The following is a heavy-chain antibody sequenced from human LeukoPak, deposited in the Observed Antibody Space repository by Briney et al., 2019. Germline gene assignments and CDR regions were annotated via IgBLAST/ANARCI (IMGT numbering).Heavy chain of an antibody. Sequence: SETLSLTCTVSGGSISSYYWSWIRQPPGKGLEWIGYIYYSGSTNYNPSLKSRVTISVDTSKNQSSLKLSSVTAADTAVYYCARAVGRTDAFDIWGQGTMVTVSS. CDR1: GGSISSYY. CDR2: IYYSGST. V-gene: IGHV4-59*01. J-gene: IGHJ3*02. CDR3: ARAVGRTDAFDI.